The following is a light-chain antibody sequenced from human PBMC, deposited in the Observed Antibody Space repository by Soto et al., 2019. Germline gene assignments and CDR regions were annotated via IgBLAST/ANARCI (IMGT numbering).Light chain of an antibody. CDR1: SSDVGGYNY. V-gene: IGLV2-14*01. J-gene: IGLJ1*01. Sequence: QSALTQPASVSGSPGQSITISCTGTSSDVGGYNYVSWYQEHPGKAPKLMIYDVSNRPSGVPNRFSGSKSDNTASLTISGLQAEDEADYYCSSYTSDSTYVFGTGTKVTVL. CDR2: DVS. CDR3: SSYTSDSTYV.